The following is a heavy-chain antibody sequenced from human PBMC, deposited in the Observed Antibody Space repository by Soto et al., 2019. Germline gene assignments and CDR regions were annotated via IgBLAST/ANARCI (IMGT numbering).Heavy chain of an antibody. CDR2: IIPIFGTA. V-gene: IGHV1-69*13. Sequence: ASVKVSCKASGGTFSSYAISWVRQAPGQGLEWMGGIIPIFGTANYAQKFQGRVTITADESTSTAYMELSSLRSEDTAVYYCARDRMVQLWGIQYYYYGMDVWGQGTTATVSS. J-gene: IGHJ6*02. CDR3: ARDRMVQLWGIQYYYYGMDV. CDR1: GGTFSSYA. D-gene: IGHD5-18*01.